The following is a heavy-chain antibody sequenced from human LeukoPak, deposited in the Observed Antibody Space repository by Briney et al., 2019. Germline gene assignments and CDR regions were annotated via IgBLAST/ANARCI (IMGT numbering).Heavy chain of an antibody. CDR1: GFTFSSYS. V-gene: IGHV3-21*01. J-gene: IGHJ4*02. CDR3: ARDPGYCSSTSCYRWLVDY. Sequence: PGGSLRLSCAASGFTFSSYSMNWVRQAPGKGLXXXXXISSSSSYIYYADSVKGRFTISRDNAKNLLYLQMNSLRAEDTAVYYCARDPGYCSSTSCYRWLVDYWGQGTLVTVSS. CDR2: ISSSSSYI. D-gene: IGHD2-2*02.